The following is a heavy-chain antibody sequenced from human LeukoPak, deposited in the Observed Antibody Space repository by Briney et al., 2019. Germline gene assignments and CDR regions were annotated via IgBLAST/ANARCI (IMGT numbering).Heavy chain of an antibody. Sequence: AGGSLRLSCAASGCTFSDYWMSWVRQAPGKGPEWVANIKYDGREKWYVDSVKGRFTISRDNAKNSLYLQMNSLRAEDTAVYYCAREPVRMRFMDVWGKGTTVTVSS. J-gene: IGHJ6*03. V-gene: IGHV3-7*01. CDR2: IKYDGREK. CDR1: GCTFSDYW. CDR3: AREPVRMRFMDV.